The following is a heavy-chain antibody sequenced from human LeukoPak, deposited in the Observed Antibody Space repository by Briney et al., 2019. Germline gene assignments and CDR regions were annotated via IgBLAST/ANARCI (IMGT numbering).Heavy chain of an antibody. V-gene: IGHV4-39*07. D-gene: IGHD5-18*01. CDR3: AIGTRYSSFDY. CDR1: GGSISSSSAY. J-gene: IGHJ4*02. CDR2: IYYSKNT. Sequence: SETLSLTCTVSGGSISSSSAYWGWIRQPPGKGLEWIGSIYYSKNTYYNPSLKSRVTISVDTSKNQFSLKLSSVTAADTAVYYCAIGTRYSSFDYWGQGTLVTASS.